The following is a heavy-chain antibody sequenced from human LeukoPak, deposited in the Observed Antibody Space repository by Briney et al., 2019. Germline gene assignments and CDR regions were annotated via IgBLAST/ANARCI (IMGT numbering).Heavy chain of an antibody. D-gene: IGHD3-10*01. V-gene: IGHV4-4*07. J-gene: IGHJ6*02. CDR2: IYTSGST. Sequence: SETLSLTCTVSGGSISSYYWSWIRQPAGKGLEWIGRIYTSGSTNYNPSLKSRVTMSVDTSKNQFSLKLSSVTAADTAVYYCARDNYYGSGSYYKIDYYYGMDVWGQGTTVTVSS. CDR1: GGSISSYY. CDR3: ARDNYYGSGSYYKIDYYYGMDV.